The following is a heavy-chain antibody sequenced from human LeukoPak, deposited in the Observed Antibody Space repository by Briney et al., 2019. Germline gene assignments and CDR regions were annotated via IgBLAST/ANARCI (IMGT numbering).Heavy chain of an antibody. J-gene: IGHJ3*02. Sequence: GGSLRLSCAASGFTFSSYGMHWVRQAPGKGLEWVAVIWYDGSNKYYADSVKGRFTISRDNSKNTLYLQMNSLRAEDTAVYYCAKAEFEYSYGHDAFDIWGQGTMVTVSS. D-gene: IGHD5-18*01. CDR2: IWYDGSNK. V-gene: IGHV3-33*06. CDR1: GFTFSSYG. CDR3: AKAEFEYSYGHDAFDI.